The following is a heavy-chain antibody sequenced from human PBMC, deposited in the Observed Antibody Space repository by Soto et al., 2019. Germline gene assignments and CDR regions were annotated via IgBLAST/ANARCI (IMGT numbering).Heavy chain of an antibody. CDR3: AATNRYGLESAFDI. D-gene: IGHD3-3*01. CDR2: IVVGSGNT. J-gene: IGHJ3*02. CDR1: GGTFSSYA. Sequence: SAKVSCKASGGTFSSYAISWVRQARGQRLEWIGWIVVGSGNTNYAQKFQERVTITRDMSTSTAYMELSSLRSEDTAVYYCAATNRYGLESAFDIWGQGTMVTVSS. V-gene: IGHV1-58*02.